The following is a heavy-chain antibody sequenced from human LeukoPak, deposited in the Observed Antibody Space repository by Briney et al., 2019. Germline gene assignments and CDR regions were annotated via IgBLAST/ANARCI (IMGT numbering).Heavy chain of an antibody. D-gene: IGHD3-3*01. CDR3: ARGLYYDFWSGYYNDAFDI. Sequence: RPSETLSLTCTVSGGSISSYYWSWIRQPPGKGLEWIGYIYYSGSANYNPSLKSRVTISVDTSKNQFSLKLSSVTAADTAVHYCARGLYYDFWSGYYNDAFDIWGQGTMVTVSS. V-gene: IGHV4-59*01. J-gene: IGHJ3*02. CDR2: IYYSGSA. CDR1: GGSISSYY.